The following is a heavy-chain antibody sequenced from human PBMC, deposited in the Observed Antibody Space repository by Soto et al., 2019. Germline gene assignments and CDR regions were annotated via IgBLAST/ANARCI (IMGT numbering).Heavy chain of an antibody. CDR1: GYTFTSYY. CDR3: ASGGVTLGGVISSNDY. J-gene: IGHJ4*02. D-gene: IGHD3-16*02. Sequence: ASVKVSCKASGYTFTSYYMHWVRQAPGQGLEWMGIINPSGGSTSYAQKFQGRVTMTRDTSTSTVYMELSSLRSQATAVYYCASGGVTLGGVISSNDYWGQGTLVTVSS. V-gene: IGHV1-46*01. CDR2: INPSGGST.